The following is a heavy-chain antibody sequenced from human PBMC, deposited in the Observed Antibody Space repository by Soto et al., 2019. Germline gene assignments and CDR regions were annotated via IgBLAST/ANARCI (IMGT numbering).Heavy chain of an antibody. Sequence: QVQLVESGGGVVQPGRSLRLSCAASGFTFSSYGMHWVRQAPGKGLERVAVISYDGRNKYYADSVKGRFTITRDNSKNTLYLQMNSLRAEDKAVYYCAKDGGPLVATIIDWYFDLWGRGNLVTVSS. CDR1: GFTFSSYG. D-gene: IGHD5-12*01. J-gene: IGHJ2*01. CDR3: AKDGGPLVATIIDWYFDL. CDR2: ISYDGRNK. V-gene: IGHV3-30*18.